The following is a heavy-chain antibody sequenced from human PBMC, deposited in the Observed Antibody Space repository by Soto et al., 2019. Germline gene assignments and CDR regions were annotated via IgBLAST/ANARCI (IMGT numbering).Heavy chain of an antibody. V-gene: IGHV4-59*01. Sequence: QVQLQESGPGLVKPSETLSLTCTGSGGSISSYYWSWIRQPPGKGLEWIGYIYYSGSTDYDPSLKSRVTISVDTSKNQFSLKLSSVTAADTAVYYCARRWGTYFDFWGQGTLVTVSS. D-gene: IGHD7-27*01. CDR2: IYYSGST. J-gene: IGHJ4*02. CDR1: GGSISSYY. CDR3: ARRWGTYFDF.